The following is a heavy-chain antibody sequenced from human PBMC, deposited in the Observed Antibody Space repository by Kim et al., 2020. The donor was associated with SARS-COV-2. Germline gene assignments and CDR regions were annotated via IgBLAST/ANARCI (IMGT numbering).Heavy chain of an antibody. D-gene: IGHD3-16*01. CDR1: GFTFSSYA. J-gene: IGHJ4*01. CDR3: ARDACAYDYGYGFDY. Sequence: GGSLRLSCAASGFTFSSYAMHWVCQALGKGLEWVAVISYDGSNKYYADSVKGRFTISRDNSKNTLYLQMNSLRAEDTAVYYCARDACAYDYGYGFDY. CDR2: ISYDGSNK. V-gene: IGHV3-30*04.